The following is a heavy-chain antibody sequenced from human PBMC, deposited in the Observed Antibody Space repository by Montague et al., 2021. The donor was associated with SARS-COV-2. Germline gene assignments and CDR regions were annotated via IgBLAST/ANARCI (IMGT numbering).Heavy chain of an antibody. V-gene: IGHV3-33*01. D-gene: IGHD3-10*01. J-gene: IGHJ4*02. Sequence: SLRLSCAASGFTFRRYGMHWVRQAPDKGLEWVAVIWFDGNTKDYVDSVKGRFTISRDNSKNTLYLQMNSLRAEDTAVYYCASYGGSGGDYYWGQGTLVTVSS. CDR3: ASYGGSGGDYY. CDR2: IWFDGNTK. CDR1: GFTFRRYG.